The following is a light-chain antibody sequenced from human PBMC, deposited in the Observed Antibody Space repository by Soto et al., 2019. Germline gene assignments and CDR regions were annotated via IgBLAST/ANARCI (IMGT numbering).Light chain of an antibody. CDR1: QSVSTSY. CDR3: QHDDGSPFT. J-gene: IGKJ3*01. V-gene: IGKV3-20*01. CDR2: AAF. Sequence: EIVLTQSPGTLSLSPGERATLSCRASQSVSTSYFSWYQQKADQPPRLLIYAAFTRAASLPDRFGGSGSRTVSTLTISRLEAEDVALYYCQHDDGSPFTFGGGTKVDIK.